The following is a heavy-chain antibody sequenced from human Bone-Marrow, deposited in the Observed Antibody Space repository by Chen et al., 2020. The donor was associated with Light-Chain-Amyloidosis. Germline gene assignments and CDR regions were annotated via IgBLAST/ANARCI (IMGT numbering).Heavy chain of an antibody. CDR2: IYHSGST. CDR1: GYSISSGYY. J-gene: IGHJ4*02. Sequence: QVQLQESGPGLVKPSETLSLTCAVSGYSISSGYYWGWIRQPPGKGLEWIGSIYHSGSTYYNPSLKSRVTISVDTAKNQFSLKLTSVTAADTAVYYCAKEVKWGWDWSWGQGTLVTVSS. V-gene: IGHV4-38-2*02. D-gene: IGHD7-27*01. CDR3: AKEVKWGWDWS.